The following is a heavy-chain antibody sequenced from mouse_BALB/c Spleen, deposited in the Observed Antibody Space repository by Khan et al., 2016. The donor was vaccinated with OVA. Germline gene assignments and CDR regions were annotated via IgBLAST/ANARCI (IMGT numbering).Heavy chain of an antibody. Sequence: QVQLKQSGPELVRPGVSVKISCKGSGYTFTDYAMHWVKQSHGKSLEWIGIISTYSGNSNYNQRFKGKATMTVGKSSSTAYMELARLTSEDSAIYYCAREDGNYGAFAYWGQGTLVTVSA. J-gene: IGHJ3*01. D-gene: IGHD2-1*01. CDR1: GYTFTDYA. V-gene: IGHV1S137*01. CDR2: ISTYSGNS. CDR3: AREDGNYGAFAY.